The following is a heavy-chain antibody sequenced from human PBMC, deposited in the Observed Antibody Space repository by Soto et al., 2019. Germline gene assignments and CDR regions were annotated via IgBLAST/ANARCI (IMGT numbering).Heavy chain of an antibody. J-gene: IGHJ6*02. V-gene: IGHV4-38-2*01. Sequence: SETLSLTCVVSGYSISSGYYWGWIRQPPGKRLEWIGNVHHSGITYYTPSLKSRVSISRDTSKNPYSLNLSSVTAADTAVYYCARAGDTMIRGVIIMNYYGMDVWGHGTTVTVSS. CDR3: ARAGDTMIRGVIIMNYYGMDV. CDR1: GYSISSGYY. CDR2: VHHSGIT. D-gene: IGHD3-10*01.